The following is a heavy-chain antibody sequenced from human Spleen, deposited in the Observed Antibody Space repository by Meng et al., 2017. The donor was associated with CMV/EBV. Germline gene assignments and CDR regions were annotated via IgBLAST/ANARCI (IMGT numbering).Heavy chain of an antibody. J-gene: IGHJ4*02. V-gene: IGHV4-34*01. CDR3: ARGRYYDFWSGYYTNNYFDY. CDR2: INHRGTT. Sequence: SFSGYYWSWSRQPPGKGLEWIGEINHRGTTTSSPSLRSRVTISVDTSKIQFSLQLSSVTAADTAVFSCARGRYYDFWSGYYTNNYFDYWGQGTLVTVSS. CDR1: SFSGYY. D-gene: IGHD3-3*01.